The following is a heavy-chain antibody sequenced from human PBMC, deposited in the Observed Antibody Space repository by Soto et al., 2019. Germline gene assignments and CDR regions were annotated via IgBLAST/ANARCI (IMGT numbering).Heavy chain of an antibody. CDR3: AKRYTGYCSGGSCYNFDY. D-gene: IGHD2-15*01. CDR2: ISGSGGST. CDR1: GFTFSSYA. V-gene: IGHV3-23*01. Sequence: GGSLRLSCAASGFTFSSYAMSWVRQAPGKGLEWVSAISGSGGSTYYADSVKGRFTISRDNSENTLYLQMNSLRAEDTAVYYCAKRYTGYCSGGSCYNFDYWGQGTLVTVSS. J-gene: IGHJ4*02.